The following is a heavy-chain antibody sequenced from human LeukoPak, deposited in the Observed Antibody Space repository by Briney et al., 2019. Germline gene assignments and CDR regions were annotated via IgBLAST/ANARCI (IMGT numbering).Heavy chain of an antibody. J-gene: IGHJ5*02. CDR2: FTHSGRT. CDR3: ARHGNDDGKFDP. CDR1: GGPISRYY. Sequence: SEPLRLTVGVLGGPISRYYWGWIGRPPGKALEWGAYFTHSGRTRYNPSLRRRATIAHDKSKNHVSLQLTCVTGADTAIYYCARHGNDDGKFDPWGRGTLVTVSS. V-gene: IGHV4-59*08. D-gene: IGHD5-12*01.